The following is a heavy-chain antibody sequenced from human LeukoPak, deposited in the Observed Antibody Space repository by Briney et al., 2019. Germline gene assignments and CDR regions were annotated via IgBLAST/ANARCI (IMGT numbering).Heavy chain of an antibody. CDR2: INGSGGST. D-gene: IGHD6-13*01. CDR3: ARVGTDLYSSTFDY. CDR1: GFTFSSYA. V-gene: IGHV3-23*01. Sequence: GGSLRLSCAASGFTFSSYAMSWVRQAPGKGLEWVSDINGSGGSTYYADSVKGRFTISRDNAKNSLYLQMNSLRAEDTAVYYCARVGTDLYSSTFDYWGLGTLVTVSS. J-gene: IGHJ4*02.